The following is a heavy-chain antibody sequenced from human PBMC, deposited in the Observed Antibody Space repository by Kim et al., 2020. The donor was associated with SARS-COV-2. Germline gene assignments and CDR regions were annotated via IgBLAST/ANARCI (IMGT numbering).Heavy chain of an antibody. J-gene: IGHJ4*02. Sequence: SVKVSCKASGGTFSSYAISWVRQAPGQGLEWMGGIIPIFGTANYAQKFQGRVTITADESTSTAYMELSSLRSEDTAVYYCARGGLYYYDSSGYYPQWGQGTLVTVSS. CDR2: IIPIFGTA. D-gene: IGHD3-22*01. V-gene: IGHV1-69*13. CDR1: GGTFSSYA. CDR3: ARGGLYYYDSSGYYPQ.